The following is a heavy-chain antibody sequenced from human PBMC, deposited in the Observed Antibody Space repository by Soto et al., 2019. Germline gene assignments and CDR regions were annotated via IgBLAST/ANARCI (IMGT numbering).Heavy chain of an antibody. CDR1: GDSVSSNIAA. CDR3: ARDPNFSSSWYNWFDA. D-gene: IGHD6-13*01. CDR2: TYYRSKWYN. V-gene: IGHV6-1*01. Sequence: SQTLSLTCAISGDSVSSNIAAWNWIRQSPSRCLEWLGRTYYRSKWYNDYAGSVKSRITINPDTSKNQFSLQLNSVTPEDTAVYYCARDPNFSSSWYNWFDAWGQGTLVTVSS. J-gene: IGHJ5*02.